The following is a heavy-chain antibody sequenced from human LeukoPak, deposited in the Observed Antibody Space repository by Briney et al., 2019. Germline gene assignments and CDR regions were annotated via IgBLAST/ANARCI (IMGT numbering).Heavy chain of an antibody. CDR2: IWYDGGNI. V-gene: IGHV3-33*01. J-gene: IGHJ4*02. Sequence: PGRSLRLSCAASGFTFSSYGFQWVRQAPGKGLEWVAVIWYDGGNIHYAESGKGRFTISRDNSRDTLYLHMNSLRPEDTAVYYCARDFYTGMFDYWGQGTLVTVSS. CDR1: GFTFSSYG. D-gene: IGHD3-10*02. CDR3: ARDFYTGMFDY.